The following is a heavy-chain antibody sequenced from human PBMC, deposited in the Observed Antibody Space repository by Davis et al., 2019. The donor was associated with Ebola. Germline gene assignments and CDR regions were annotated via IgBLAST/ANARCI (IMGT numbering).Heavy chain of an antibody. CDR2: IKQDGSEK. CDR3: ARDEKYYDFWSGYFDY. D-gene: IGHD3-3*01. V-gene: IGHV3-7*01. CDR1: GFTFSSYW. Sequence: GGSLRLSCAASGFTFSSYWMSWVRQAPGKGLEWVANIKQDGSEKYYVDSVKVRFTISRDNAKNSLYLQMNSLRAEDTAVYYCARDEKYYDFWSGYFDYWGQGTLVTVSS. J-gene: IGHJ4*02.